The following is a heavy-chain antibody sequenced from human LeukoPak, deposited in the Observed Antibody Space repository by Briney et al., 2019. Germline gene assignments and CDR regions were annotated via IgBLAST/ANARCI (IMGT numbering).Heavy chain of an antibody. V-gene: IGHV3-30*02. D-gene: IGHD6-6*01. J-gene: IGHJ4*02. CDR1: GFTFSSYG. Sequence: SGGSLRLSCAASGFTFSSYGMHWVRQAPGKGLEWVAFIRYDGSNKYYADSVKGRFTISRDNSKNTLYLQMNSLRAEDTAVYYCASAPSIAARRGGGDYWGQGTLVTVSS. CDR2: IRYDGSNK. CDR3: ASAPSIAARRGGGDY.